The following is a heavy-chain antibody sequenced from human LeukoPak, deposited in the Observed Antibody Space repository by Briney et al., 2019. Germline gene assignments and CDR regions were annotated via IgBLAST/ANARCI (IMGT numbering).Heavy chain of an antibody. J-gene: IGHJ4*02. D-gene: IGHD3-10*01. CDR1: GFTFRDYY. Sequence: PGGSLRLSCAASGFTFRDYYMSWIPEAPRKGQEWVSYISSSGSTIYYADSVKSRFTISRDNAKNSLYLQMNSLRAEDTAVYYCVKSGSGSYYNPDFDYWGQGTLVTVSS. V-gene: IGHV3-11*04. CDR3: VKSGSGSYYNPDFDY. CDR2: ISSSGSTI.